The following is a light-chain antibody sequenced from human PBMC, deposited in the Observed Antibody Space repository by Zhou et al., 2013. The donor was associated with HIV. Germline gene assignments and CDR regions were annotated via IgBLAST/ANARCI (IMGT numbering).Light chain of an antibody. CDR3: QQYNNWPRT. CDR2: GAS. Sequence: EIVMTQSPATLSVSPGERATLSCRASQSVSSSLAWYQQKPGQAPRLLIYGASTRATGIPARFSGSGSGTEFTLTISSLQSEDFAVYYCQQYNNWPRTFGGGTEGGGSN. J-gene: IGKJ4*01. V-gene: IGKV3-15*01. CDR1: QSVSSS.